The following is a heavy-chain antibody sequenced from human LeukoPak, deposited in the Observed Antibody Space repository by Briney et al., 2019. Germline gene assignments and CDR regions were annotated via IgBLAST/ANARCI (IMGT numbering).Heavy chain of an antibody. J-gene: IGHJ4*02. CDR2: ISSGTGSYI. Sequence: GGSLRLSCVASGFSFSSYSMNWVRQAPGKGLEWVSTISSGTGSYIYYADSVRGRFTVSRDNAKNSLYLQMNSLRAEDTAVYYCARCSGVFGSSGYWGQGTLVTVSS. D-gene: IGHD6-6*01. V-gene: IGHV3-21*01. CDR1: GFSFSSYS. CDR3: ARCSGVFGSSGY.